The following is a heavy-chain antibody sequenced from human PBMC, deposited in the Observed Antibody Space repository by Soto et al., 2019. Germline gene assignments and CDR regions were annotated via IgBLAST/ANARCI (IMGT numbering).Heavy chain of an antibody. CDR3: AHHPYYGLGSYSFDY. CDR2: IYWDDDK. J-gene: IGHJ4*02. Sequence: QITLKESGPTLVRPTQTLTLTCTFSGFSLTTSGVGVGWIRQPPGKALEWLAVIYWDDDKRYSSSLKSRLTLXXDXSXXQVVLTMTNMYPVDTATYYCAHHPYYGLGSYSFDYWGQGTLVTVSS. V-gene: IGHV2-5*02. CDR1: GFSLTTSGVG. D-gene: IGHD3-10*01.